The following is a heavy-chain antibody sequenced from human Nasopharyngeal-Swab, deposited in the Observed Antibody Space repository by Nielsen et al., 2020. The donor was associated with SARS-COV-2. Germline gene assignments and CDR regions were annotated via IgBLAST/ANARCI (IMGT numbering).Heavy chain of an antibody. Sequence: SETLSLTCAVSGGSISSSNWWSWVRQPPGKGLEWIGEIYHSGSTNYNPSLKSRVTISVDKSKNQFSLKLSSVTAADTAVYYCARVVAAAGWNRGVDYWGQGTLVTVSS. V-gene: IGHV4-4*02. J-gene: IGHJ4*02. D-gene: IGHD6-13*01. CDR2: IYHSGST. CDR1: GGSISSSNW. CDR3: ARVVAAAGWNRGVDY.